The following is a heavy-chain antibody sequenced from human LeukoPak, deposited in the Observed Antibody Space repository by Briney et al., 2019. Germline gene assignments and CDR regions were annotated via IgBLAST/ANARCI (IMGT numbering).Heavy chain of an antibody. D-gene: IGHD4-11*01. CDR2: ISGSGGST. J-gene: IGHJ5*02. CDR3: AKAPLTTVTTIWFDP. Sequence: GGSLRLSCAASGFTFSSNAMSWVRQAPGKGLEWVSAISGSGGSTYYADSVKGRFTISRDNSKNTLYLQMNSLRAEDTAVYYCAKAPLTTVTTIWFDPWGQGTLVTVSS. CDR1: GFTFSSNA. V-gene: IGHV3-23*01.